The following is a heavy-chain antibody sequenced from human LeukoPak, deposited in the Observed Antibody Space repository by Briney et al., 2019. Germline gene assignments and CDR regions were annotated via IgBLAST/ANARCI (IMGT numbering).Heavy chain of an antibody. J-gene: IGHJ6*03. D-gene: IGHD3-9*01. V-gene: IGHV3-33*05. CDR2: VSSDGSID. CDR1: GFTFSSYG. Sequence: GGSLRLSCAASGFTFSSYGMHWVRQAPGKGLEWVAVVSSDGSIDYYADSLRGRFTVSRDNSKNTVYLQMSSLRAEDAAIYYCAKDLGTYDDDLTGYVHYYFYMDVWGKGTTVTISS. CDR3: AKDLGTYDDDLTGYVHYYFYMDV.